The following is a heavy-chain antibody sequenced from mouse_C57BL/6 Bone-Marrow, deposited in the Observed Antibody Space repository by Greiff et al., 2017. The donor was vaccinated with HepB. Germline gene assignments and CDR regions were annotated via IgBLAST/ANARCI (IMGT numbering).Heavy chain of an antibody. Sequence: QVQLQQSGAELARPGASVKLSCKASGYTFTSYGISWVKQRTGQGLEWIGEIYPRSGNTYYNEKFKGKATLTADKSSSTAYMELRSLTSEDSAVYFCALITTVVVHWYFDVWGTGTTVTVSS. CDR3: ALITTVVVHWYFDV. CDR2: IYPRSGNT. CDR1: GYTFTSYG. V-gene: IGHV1-81*01. J-gene: IGHJ1*03. D-gene: IGHD1-1*01.